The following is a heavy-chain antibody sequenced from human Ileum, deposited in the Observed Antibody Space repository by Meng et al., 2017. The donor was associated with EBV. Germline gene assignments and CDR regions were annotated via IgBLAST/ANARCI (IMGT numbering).Heavy chain of an antibody. CDR3: ARDGYSSGSD. D-gene: IGHD6-19*01. CDR2: IYNSGST. V-gene: IGHV4-61*08. CDR1: GCFVSSGGNY. J-gene: IGHJ4*02. Sequence: QVQLQGSGPGLVKPSDTLALTCSGSGCFVSSGGNYWSRIRQPPGKGLEWIGYIYNSGSTNYNPSLKSRVTISVDTSKNQFSLKLSSVTAADTAVYYCARDGYSSGSDWGQGTLVTVSS.